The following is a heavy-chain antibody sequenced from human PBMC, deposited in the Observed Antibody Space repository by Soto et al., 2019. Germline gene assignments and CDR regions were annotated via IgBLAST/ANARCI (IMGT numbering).Heavy chain of an antibody. CDR1: VGSVSSGSYY. J-gene: IGHJ4*02. Sequence: QVQLQESGPGLVKPSETLSLTCTVSVGSVSSGSYYWSWIRQPPGKGLEYLGYLYYSGSTNYNPSLKSRVTISVDTPKNQFSLKLTSVTAADTAIYYCARGQAFWTGYYRMPYYFDYWGQGTLVTVSS. D-gene: IGHD3-3*01. CDR3: ARGQAFWTGYYRMPYYFDY. V-gene: IGHV4-61*01. CDR2: LYYSGST.